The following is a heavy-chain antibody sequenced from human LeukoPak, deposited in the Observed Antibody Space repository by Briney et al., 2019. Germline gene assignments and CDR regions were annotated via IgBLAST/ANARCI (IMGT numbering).Heavy chain of an antibody. J-gene: IGHJ4*02. CDR3: ARDFSAAAGDDY. CDR2: ISYDGSNK. CDR1: AFTFCGYS. V-gene: IGHV3-30*01. D-gene: IGHD6-13*01. Sequence: RGSLRLSCQAAAFTFCGYSMDWVRLAPGTGVDWVAVISYDGSNKYYADSVKGRFTISRDNSKNTLYLQMNSLRAEDTAVYYCARDFSAAAGDDYWGQGTLVTVSS.